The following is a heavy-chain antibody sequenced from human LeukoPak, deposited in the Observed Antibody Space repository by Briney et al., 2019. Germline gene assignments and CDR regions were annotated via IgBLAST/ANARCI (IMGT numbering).Heavy chain of an antibody. CDR3: ARVAGVPDY. V-gene: IGHV4-34*01. D-gene: IGHD3-3*01. J-gene: IGHJ4*02. CDR1: GGSFSGYY. CDR2: INHSGST. Sequence: SETLSLTCAVYGGSFSGYYWSWIRQPPGKGLEWIGEINHSGSTNYNPSLKSRVTISVDTSKNQFSLKLSSVTAADTAVYYCARVAGVPDYWGQGTLVTVSS.